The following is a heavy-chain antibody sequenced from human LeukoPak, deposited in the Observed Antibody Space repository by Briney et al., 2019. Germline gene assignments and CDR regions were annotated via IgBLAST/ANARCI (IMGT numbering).Heavy chain of an antibody. Sequence: SETLSLTCTVSGGSISSSSYYWGWIRQPPRKGLEWIGSIYYSGSTYYNPSLKSRVTISVDTSKNQFSLKLSSVTAADTAVYYCARQKLELRPEAAFDIWGQGTMVTVSS. V-gene: IGHV4-39*01. D-gene: IGHD1-7*01. CDR1: GGSISSSSYY. CDR2: IYYSGST. CDR3: ARQKLELRPEAAFDI. J-gene: IGHJ3*02.